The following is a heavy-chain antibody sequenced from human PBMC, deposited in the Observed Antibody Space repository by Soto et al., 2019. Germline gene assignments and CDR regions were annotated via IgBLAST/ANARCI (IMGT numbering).Heavy chain of an antibody. D-gene: IGHD5-12*01. Sequence: EVQLLESGGGLVQPGGSLRLSCAASGFTFNTYAMSWVRQAPGKGLEWVSGISASGGGTYYTDSVKGRFTISRDNSNNTVHLQMNGLRDEDTGTHYCTKDQGVLVAAIRPLAADAWGQGTTVTVSS. V-gene: IGHV3-23*01. CDR2: ISASGGGT. J-gene: IGHJ6*02. CDR1: GFTFNTYA. CDR3: TKDQGVLVAAIRPLAADA.